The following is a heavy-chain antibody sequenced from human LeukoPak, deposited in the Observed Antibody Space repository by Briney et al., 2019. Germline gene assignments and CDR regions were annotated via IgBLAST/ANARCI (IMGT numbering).Heavy chain of an antibody. Sequence: ASVKVSCKASGSAFTDYSMHWVRQAPGQGLEWMGWINPDSGNTHYAQKFQGRVTMTWDTSASTTYRELSRLRSDDTAVYYCVRGSGSYGLVVWGRGTTVTVSS. CDR2: INPDSGNT. J-gene: IGHJ6*02. CDR1: GSAFTDYS. V-gene: IGHV1-2*02. CDR3: VRGSGSYGLVV. D-gene: IGHD3-10*01.